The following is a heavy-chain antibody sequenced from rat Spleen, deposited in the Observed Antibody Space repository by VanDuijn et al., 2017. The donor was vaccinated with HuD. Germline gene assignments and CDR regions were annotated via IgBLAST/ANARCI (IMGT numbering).Heavy chain of an antibody. CDR1: GFSFINHY. V-gene: IGHV5-25*01. Sequence: EVLLVESGGGLVQPGRSLKLSCAASGFSFINHYMAWVRQAPKKGLEWVATISTSGSNTFYPDSVNGRFTISRDNAKSSLYLQMSSLKSEDTATYYCARLGDTHYGYNPFDAWGQGASVTVSS. D-gene: IGHD1-9*01. J-gene: IGHJ4*01. CDR3: ARLGDTHYGYNPFDA. CDR2: ISTSGSNT.